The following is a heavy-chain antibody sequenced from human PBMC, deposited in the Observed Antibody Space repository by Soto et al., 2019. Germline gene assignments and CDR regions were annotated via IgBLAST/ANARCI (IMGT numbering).Heavy chain of an antibody. CDR2: ISAYNGNT. V-gene: IGHV1-18*01. J-gene: IGHJ5*02. CDR1: GYTFTSYG. CDR3: ARVVVVVVAATRSPHRWFDP. D-gene: IGHD2-15*01. Sequence: QVQLVQSGDEGKKPGASVKVSCKASGYTFTSYGISWVRQAPGQGLEWMGWISAYNGNTNYAQKLQGRVTMTTDTSTSTAYMELRSLRSDDTAVYYCARVVVVVVAATRSPHRWFDPWGQGTLVTVSS.